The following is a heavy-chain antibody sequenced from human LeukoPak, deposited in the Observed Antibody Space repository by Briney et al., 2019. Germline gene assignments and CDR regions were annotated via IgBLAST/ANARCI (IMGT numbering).Heavy chain of an antibody. CDR2: IRAYNGNT. CDR3: AREVPYDSSRYYQPFDY. D-gene: IGHD3-22*01. V-gene: IGHV1-18*01. J-gene: IGHJ4*02. Sequence: ASVKVSCKASGYTFTSYGISWVRQAPGQGLEWMGWIRAYNGNTNYAQKLQGRVTVTTDTSTSTAYMELRSLRSDDTAVYYCAREVPYDSSRYYQPFDYWGQGTLVTVSS. CDR1: GYTFTSYG.